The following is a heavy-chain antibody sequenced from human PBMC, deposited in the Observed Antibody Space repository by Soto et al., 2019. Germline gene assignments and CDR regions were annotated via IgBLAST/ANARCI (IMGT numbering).Heavy chain of an antibody. V-gene: IGHV4-39*01. Sequence: SETLSLTCTVSGGSISSSSYYWGWIRQPPGKGLEWIGSIYYSGSTYYNPSLKSRVTISVNTSKNQFSLKLSSVTAADTAVYYCARGSFWSEAFDIWGQGTMVTVSS. D-gene: IGHD3-3*01. CDR1: GGSISSSSYY. CDR3: ARGSFWSEAFDI. J-gene: IGHJ3*02. CDR2: IYYSGST.